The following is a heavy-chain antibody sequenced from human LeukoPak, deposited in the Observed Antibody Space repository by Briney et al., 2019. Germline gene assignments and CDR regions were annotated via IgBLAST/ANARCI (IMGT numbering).Heavy chain of an antibody. CDR2: IYYSGST. Sequence: PSETLSLTCTVSVGSISSYYWSWVREPPGKGLEWVGYIYYSGSTKYNPPLTRRVTISVDTSKNQFSLKLSSVTAADTAVYYCARTMGYDILTGYLQGAFDIWGQGTMVTVSS. CDR1: VGSISSYY. V-gene: IGHV4-59*01. D-gene: IGHD3-9*01. J-gene: IGHJ3*02. CDR3: ARTMGYDILTGYLQGAFDI.